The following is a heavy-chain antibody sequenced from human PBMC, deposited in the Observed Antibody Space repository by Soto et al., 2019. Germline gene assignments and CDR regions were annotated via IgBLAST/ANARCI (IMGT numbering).Heavy chain of an antibody. D-gene: IGHD1-26*01. CDR3: ARAGTSTLRYYYYYGLDV. J-gene: IGHJ6*02. V-gene: IGHV3-74*01. CDR1: GFTFRSYC. Sequence: GGSVKLSCAASGFTFRSYCMHWVRQAPGKGLVWFSRINSDGSSTSYADSVKGGFTISRDNAKNTLYLQMNSLRAEDTAVYYCARAGTSTLRYYYYYGLDVWGQGTTVTVSS. CDR2: INSDGSST.